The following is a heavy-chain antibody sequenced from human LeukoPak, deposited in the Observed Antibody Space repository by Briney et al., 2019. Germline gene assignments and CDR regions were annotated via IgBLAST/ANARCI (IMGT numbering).Heavy chain of an antibody. CDR1: GGSLNRYY. Sequence: SETLSLTCTVSGGSLNRYYWTWIRQPPGKGLEWIGYTHYSGNTNYNTSLKNRVTISVDTSKSQFSLKLSAVTAVDTAVYYCARVSSSSWFGPFDYWGQGTLATVSS. J-gene: IGHJ4*02. CDR3: ARVSSSSWFGPFDY. CDR2: THYSGNT. D-gene: IGHD6-13*01. V-gene: IGHV4-59*01.